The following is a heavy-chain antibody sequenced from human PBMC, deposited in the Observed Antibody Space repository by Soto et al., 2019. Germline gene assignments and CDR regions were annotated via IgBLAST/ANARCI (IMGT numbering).Heavy chain of an antibody. CDR1: GFTFSSYA. CDR2: ISSNGGST. Sequence: GGSLRLSCSASGFTFSSYAMHWVRQAPGKGLEYVSAISSNGGSTYYADSVKGRFTISRDNSKNTLYLQMSSLRAEDTAVYYCVKGLLRYSDWLPSSNYYYGMDVWGQGTTVTVSS. V-gene: IGHV3-64D*06. CDR3: VKGLLRYSDWLPSSNYYYGMDV. D-gene: IGHD3-9*01. J-gene: IGHJ6*02.